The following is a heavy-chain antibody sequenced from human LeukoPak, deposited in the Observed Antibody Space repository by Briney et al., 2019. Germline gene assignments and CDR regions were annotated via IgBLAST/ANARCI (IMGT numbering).Heavy chain of an antibody. J-gene: IGHJ4*02. V-gene: IGHV1-69*05. Sequence: SVKVSCKASGGTFSSYAISWVRQAPGQGLEWMGRIIPIFGTANYAQKFQGRVTITTDESTSAAYMELSSLRSEDTAVYYCASLTKLGYCSGGSCYSGYWGQGTLVTVSS. CDR2: IIPIFGTA. D-gene: IGHD2-15*01. CDR1: GGTFSSYA. CDR3: ASLTKLGYCSGGSCYSGY.